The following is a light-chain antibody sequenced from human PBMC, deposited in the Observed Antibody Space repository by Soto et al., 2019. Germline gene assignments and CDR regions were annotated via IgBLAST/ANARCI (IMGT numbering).Light chain of an antibody. J-gene: IGLJ3*02. CDR2: GNS. Sequence: VLAQPPSVSGAPGQRVTISCSNIGAAYDVHWYQQLPGTAPKLLIFGNSRRPSGVPDRFSGAKSGTSASLAITGLQAEDEADYYCQSYDRNLRGWVFGGGTKVTVL. CDR1: SNIGAAYD. V-gene: IGLV1-40*01. CDR3: QSYDRNLRGWV.